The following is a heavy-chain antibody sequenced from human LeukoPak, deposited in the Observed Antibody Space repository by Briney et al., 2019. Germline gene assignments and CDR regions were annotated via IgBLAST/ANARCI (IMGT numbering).Heavy chain of an antibody. Sequence: KSSETLSLTCAVYGGSFSGYYWSWIRQPPGKGLEWIGEINHSGSTNYNPSLKSRVTISVDTSKNQLSLKLSSMTAADTAVYYCARQWLVSPLFDYWGQGTLVTVPS. CDR2: INHSGST. CDR1: GGSFSGYY. J-gene: IGHJ4*02. V-gene: IGHV4-34*01. D-gene: IGHD6-19*01. CDR3: ARQWLVSPLFDY.